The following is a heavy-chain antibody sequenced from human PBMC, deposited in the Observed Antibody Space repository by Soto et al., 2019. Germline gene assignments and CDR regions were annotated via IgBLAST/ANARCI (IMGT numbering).Heavy chain of an antibody. D-gene: IGHD3-9*01. Sequence: KGLEWVGEVKHDGRTNYNPSLKSRLAISADTSKNQFSLKLSSVTAADTAVYFFFFQAEDGIRDYLPVSAFLLNRSSDL. CDR2: VKHDGRT. CDR3: FFQAEDGIRDYLPVSAFLLNRSSDL. J-gene: IGHJ2*01. V-gene: IGHV4-34*03.